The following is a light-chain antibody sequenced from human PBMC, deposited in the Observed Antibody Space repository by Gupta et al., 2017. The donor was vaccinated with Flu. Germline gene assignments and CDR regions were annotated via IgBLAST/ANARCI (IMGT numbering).Light chain of an antibody. CDR3: VAYTSSNTLV. J-gene: IGLJ2*01. V-gene: IGLV2-14*03. CDR1: SSDIGRYNF. CDR2: HVS. Sequence: ITVTSTGTSSDIGRYNFVSWYQQHPAKGPQLIIFHVSNRPSGISSRFSGSKSANTASPTISGLQPEEEADYYCVAYTSSNTLVFGGGTKLTVL.